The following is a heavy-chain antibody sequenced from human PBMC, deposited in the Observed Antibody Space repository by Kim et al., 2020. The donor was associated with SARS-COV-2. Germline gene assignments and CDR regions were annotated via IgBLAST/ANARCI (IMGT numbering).Heavy chain of an antibody. Sequence: NSHPPHKSRVTISVDTSKNQFSLRRSSVTAADTAVYYCARHKTTVTFDYWGQGTLVTVSS. V-gene: IGHV4-39*01. D-gene: IGHD4-17*01. CDR3: ARHKTTVTFDY. J-gene: IGHJ4*02.